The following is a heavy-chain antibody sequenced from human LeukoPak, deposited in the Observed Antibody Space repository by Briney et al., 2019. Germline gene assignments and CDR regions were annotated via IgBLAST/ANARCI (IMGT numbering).Heavy chain of an antibody. J-gene: IGHJ4*02. Sequence: SETLSLTCTVSGDSIRSYSWSWIRQLPTKGLEWIGNIYYSGSTNYNPSLKTRVLISIDTSKNQFSLKLTSVTAADTAVYYCATHSSSSGTGYWGQGTLVTVPS. V-gene: IGHV4-59*01. CDR2: IYYSGST. CDR3: ATHSSSSGTGY. CDR1: GDSIRSYS. D-gene: IGHD6-6*01.